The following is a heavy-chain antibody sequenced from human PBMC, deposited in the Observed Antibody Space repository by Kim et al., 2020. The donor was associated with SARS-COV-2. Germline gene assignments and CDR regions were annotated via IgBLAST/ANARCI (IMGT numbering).Heavy chain of an antibody. V-gene: IGHV4-39*01. D-gene: IGHD6-13*01. Sequence: SETLSLTCTVSGGSISSSSYYWGWIRQPPGKGLEWIGSIYYSGSTYYNPSLKSRVTISVDTSKNQFSLKLSSVTAADTAVYYCARNTAAGTDWGQGTLVTVSS. CDR1: GGSISSSSYY. J-gene: IGHJ4*02. CDR3: ARNTAAGTD. CDR2: IYYSGST.